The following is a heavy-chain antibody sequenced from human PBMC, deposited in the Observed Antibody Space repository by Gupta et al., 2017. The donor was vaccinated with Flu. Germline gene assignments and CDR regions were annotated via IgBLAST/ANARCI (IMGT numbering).Heavy chain of an antibody. Sequence: QVQLQESGPGLVKPSETLSLTCTVSGGSISNYYWIWIRQPPGKGLEWIGYIYYSGTTNYNPSLKSRVTMSLDTSKNQFSLKLTSVTAADTAVYYCAREGVASAAIDYWGQGTLVTVSS. CDR1: GGSISNYY. CDR2: IYYSGTT. V-gene: IGHV4-59*01. CDR3: AREGVASAAIDY. J-gene: IGHJ4*02. D-gene: IGHD5-12*01.